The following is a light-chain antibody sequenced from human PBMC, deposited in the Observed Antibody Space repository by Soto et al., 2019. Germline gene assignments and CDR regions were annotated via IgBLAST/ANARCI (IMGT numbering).Light chain of an antibody. Sequence: DIPMTQSPSTLSASVGDRVTITCRASQSISSWLAWYQQKPGKAPKVLIYKASNLESGVPSRFSGSGSGTEFTLTISSLQPDDFATYYCLQYHNYWTSGQGTKVDIK. CDR3: LQYHNYWT. V-gene: IGKV1-5*03. CDR2: KAS. CDR1: QSISSW. J-gene: IGKJ1*01.